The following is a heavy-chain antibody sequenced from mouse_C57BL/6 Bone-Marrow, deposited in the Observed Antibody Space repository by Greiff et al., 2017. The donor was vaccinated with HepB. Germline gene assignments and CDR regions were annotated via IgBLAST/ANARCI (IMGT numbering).Heavy chain of an antibody. CDR2: ISSGGSYT. J-gene: IGHJ3*01. CDR3: ARISTTWFAY. Sequence: EVKLVESGGDLVKPGGSLKLSCAASGFTFSSYGMSWVRQTPDKRLEWVATISSGGSYTYYPDSVKGRFTISRDNAKNTLYLQISSLKSEDTVMYYCARISTTWFAYWGQGTLVTVSA. D-gene: IGHD1-1*01. V-gene: IGHV5-6*01. CDR1: GFTFSSYG.